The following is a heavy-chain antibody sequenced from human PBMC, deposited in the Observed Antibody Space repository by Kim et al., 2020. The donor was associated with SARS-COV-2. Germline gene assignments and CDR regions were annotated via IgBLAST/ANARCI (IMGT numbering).Heavy chain of an antibody. Sequence: TEYAASVKGRFTISRDDSKSIAYLQMNSLKTEDTAVYYCTRHSLLFIYTSWGQGTLVTVSS. CDR3: TRHSLLFIYTS. D-gene: IGHD2-15*01. J-gene: IGHJ5*02. V-gene: IGHV3-49*02. CDR2: T.